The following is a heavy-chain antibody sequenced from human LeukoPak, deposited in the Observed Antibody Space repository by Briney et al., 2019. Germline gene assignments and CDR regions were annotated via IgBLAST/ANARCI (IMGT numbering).Heavy chain of an antibody. Sequence: SETLSLTCAVPGGSISSSNWWSWVRQPPGKGLEWIGEIYHSGSTYYNPSLKSRVTISVDTSKNQFSLKLSSVTAADTAVYYCARAVPLRRITMVRGVIPWFDPWGQGTLVTVSS. J-gene: IGHJ5*02. CDR3: ARAVPLRRITMVRGVIPWFDP. CDR2: IYHSGST. D-gene: IGHD3-10*01. CDR1: GGSISSSNW. V-gene: IGHV4-4*02.